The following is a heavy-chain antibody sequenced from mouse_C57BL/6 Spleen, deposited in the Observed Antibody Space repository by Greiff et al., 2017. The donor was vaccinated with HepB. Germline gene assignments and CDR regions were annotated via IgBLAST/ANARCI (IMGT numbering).Heavy chain of an antibody. CDR3: ASEYGYYVSWFAY. D-gene: IGHD2-10*02. Sequence: VQLQQSGAELMKPGASVKLSCKATGYTFTGYWIEWVKQRPGHGLEWIGEILPGSGSTNYNEKFKGKATFTADTSSNTAYMQLRSLTTEDCAIYCCASEYGYYVSWFAYWGQGTLVTVSS. J-gene: IGHJ3*01. CDR2: ILPGSGST. V-gene: IGHV1-9*01. CDR1: GYTFTGYW.